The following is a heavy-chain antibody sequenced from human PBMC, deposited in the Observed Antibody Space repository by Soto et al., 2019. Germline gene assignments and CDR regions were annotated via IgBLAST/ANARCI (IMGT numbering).Heavy chain of an antibody. V-gene: IGHV3-21*01. CDR2: ISSSSSYI. D-gene: IGHD3-22*01. J-gene: IGHJ4*02. CDR3: ASHPRDNSGYWYYFDY. Sequence: LRLSCVASEFTFSKYAMSWVRQAPGTGLEWVSSISSSSSYIYYADSVKGRFTISRDNAKNSLYLQMNSLRAEDTAVYYCASHPRDNSGYWYYFDYWGQGTLVTVSS. CDR1: EFTFSKYA.